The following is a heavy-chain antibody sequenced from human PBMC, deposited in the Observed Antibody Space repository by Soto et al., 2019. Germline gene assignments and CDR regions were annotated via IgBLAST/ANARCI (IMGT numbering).Heavy chain of an antibody. CDR3: ARNQNVAITYYYYGLNV. CDR2: IYPDDSDT. J-gene: IGHJ6*02. Sequence: GESLKISCKGSGYSFTSYWIGGVRQMPGKGLELMGIIYPDDSDTRYSPPFQGHVTISADKSISATYLQWSSLKASDTGIYYCARNQNVAITYYYYGLNVWGQGTAVTGSS. D-gene: IGHD5-12*01. CDR1: GYSFTSYW. V-gene: IGHV5-51*01.